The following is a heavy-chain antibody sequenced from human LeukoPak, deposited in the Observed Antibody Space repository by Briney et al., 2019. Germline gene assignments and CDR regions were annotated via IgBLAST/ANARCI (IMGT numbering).Heavy chain of an antibody. J-gene: IGHJ4*02. Sequence: ASVKVSCKASGYTFTSYDINWVRQATGQGLEWMGWISGYNGNTNYAQKYQGRVTMTTDTSTSTAYMELRSLRSDDTAVYYCARGAYYDSSGHAGYWGQGTLVTVSS. V-gene: IGHV1-18*01. D-gene: IGHD3-22*01. CDR3: ARGAYYDSSGHAGY. CDR1: GYTFTSYD. CDR2: ISGYNGNT.